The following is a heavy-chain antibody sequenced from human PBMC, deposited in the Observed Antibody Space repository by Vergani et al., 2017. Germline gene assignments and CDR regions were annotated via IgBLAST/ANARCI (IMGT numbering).Heavy chain of an antibody. CDR3: ARHGGSGNFYHWFDS. CDR2: FYHTGMT. D-gene: IGHD3-10*01. V-gene: IGHV4-38-2*02. Sequence: QVQLQESGPGLVKPSETLSLTCTVSNYSISRGYFWGWIRRPPGKGLEWIASFYHTGMTYNNPSLKSRVTISVDTSKNLISQKLNSVNAADTALYYCARHGGSGNFYHWFDSWVQGTLVTVSS. CDR1: NYSISRGYF. J-gene: IGHJ5*01.